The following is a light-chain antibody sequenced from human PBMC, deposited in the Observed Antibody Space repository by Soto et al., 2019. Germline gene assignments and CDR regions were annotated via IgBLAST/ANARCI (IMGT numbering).Light chain of an antibody. CDR1: QGIASY. CDR2: GAS. V-gene: IGKV1-27*01. J-gene: IGKJ3*01. CDR3: QKYNSATFT. Sequence: DILMTQSPSSLSASVGGRVTITCRASQGIASYLAWYQQKPGKPPKLLIFGASTLQSGVPSRFSGSGSGTDFTLAIVSLQPDDVANYYCQKYNSATFTFGPGTKVDIK.